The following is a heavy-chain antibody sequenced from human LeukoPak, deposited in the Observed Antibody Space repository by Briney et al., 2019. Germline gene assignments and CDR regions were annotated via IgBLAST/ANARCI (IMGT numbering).Heavy chain of an antibody. CDR1: GFTFSKYW. CDR2: INTDGTVT. CDR3: ATKQWLAPPPDT. D-gene: IGHD6-19*01. Sequence: PGGSLRLSCAASGFTFSKYWMLWVRQAPGKGLESISRINTDGTVTTYADSVKGRFTVSRENADNTMFLQMNSVRDEETAVYYCATKQWLAPPPDTWGQGTPVTVSS. J-gene: IGHJ5*02. V-gene: IGHV3-74*01.